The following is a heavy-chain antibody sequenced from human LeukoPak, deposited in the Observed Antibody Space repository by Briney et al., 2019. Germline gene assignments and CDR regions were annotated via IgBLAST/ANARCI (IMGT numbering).Heavy chain of an antibody. D-gene: IGHD2/OR15-2a*01. CDR1: GFSFSGYW. CDR2: IKEDGSEK. J-gene: IGHJ4*02. V-gene: IGHV3-7*03. Sequence: PGGSLRLSCAASGFSFSGYWMTWVRQAPGKGLEWVANIKEDGSEKYYADFVKGRFTTSRDNAKNSLDLQMNSLRAEDTAAYYCARRGSTDYWGQGTLVTVSS. CDR3: ARRGSTDY.